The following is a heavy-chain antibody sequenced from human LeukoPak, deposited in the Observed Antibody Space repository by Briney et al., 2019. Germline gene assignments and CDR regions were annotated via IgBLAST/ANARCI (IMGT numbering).Heavy chain of an antibody. Sequence: GGSLRLSCAASGFRFSNFAMTWVRQAPGKGLEWVSAISGSGGSTYYADSVKGRFTISRDNSKNTLYLQMNSLRAEDTAVYYCATRGYCSSTSCHYYYYGMDVWGQGTTVTVSS. V-gene: IGHV3-23*01. CDR1: GFRFSNFA. CDR2: ISGSGGST. D-gene: IGHD2-2*01. J-gene: IGHJ6*02. CDR3: ATRGYCSSTSCHYYYYGMDV.